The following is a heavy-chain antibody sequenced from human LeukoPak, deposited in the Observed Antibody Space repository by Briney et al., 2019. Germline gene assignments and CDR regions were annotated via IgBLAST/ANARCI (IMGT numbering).Heavy chain of an antibody. CDR3: AHLAKIAVAGTYFDY. V-gene: IGHV4-39*01. D-gene: IGHD6-13*01. CDR1: GGSISSRSFY. J-gene: IGHJ4*02. CDR2: IYYSGST. Sequence: SETLSLTCTVSGGSISSRSFYWGWIRQPPGKGLEWIGSIYYSGSTYYNPSLKSRLSMSVDTSKNQFSLNLNSVTAADTAVYYCAHLAKIAVAGTYFDYWGLGALVTVS.